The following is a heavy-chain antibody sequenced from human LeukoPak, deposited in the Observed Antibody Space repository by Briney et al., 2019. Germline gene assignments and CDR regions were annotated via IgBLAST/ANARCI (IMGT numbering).Heavy chain of an antibody. CDR3: ARDEYDGDY. D-gene: IGHD3-3*01. CDR1: GYTFIRYH. V-gene: IGHV1-46*01. CDR2: INPSGGST. Sequence: ASVKVSCKASGYTFIRYHIHWVRQAPGQGLEWMGIINPSGGSTSYAQEFQGRVTMTRDTATSTVYMELSSLRSDDTAVYYCARDEYDGDYWGQGTLVTVSS. J-gene: IGHJ4*02.